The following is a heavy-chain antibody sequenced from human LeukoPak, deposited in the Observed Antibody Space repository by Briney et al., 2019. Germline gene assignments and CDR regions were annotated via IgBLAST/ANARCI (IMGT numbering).Heavy chain of an antibody. CDR2: IIGSGGST. Sequence: PGGSLRLSCEASGFSFSTYAMNWVRQAPGKGLEWVSSIIGSGGSTYFADSVRGRFTISRDNSKNTLYLQMNSLRAEDTARYCCAKATLGSCSGARCYPFDYWGQGTLVNVSS. D-gene: IGHD2-15*01. V-gene: IGHV3-23*01. CDR3: AKATLGSCSGARCYPFDY. J-gene: IGHJ4*02. CDR1: GFSFSTYA.